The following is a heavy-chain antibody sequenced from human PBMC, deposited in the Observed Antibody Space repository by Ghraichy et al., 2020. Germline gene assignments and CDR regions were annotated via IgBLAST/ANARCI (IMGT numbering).Heavy chain of an antibody. CDR1: GFPFSSYA. J-gene: IGHJ4*02. CDR2: ISGSGGTI. V-gene: IGHV3-23*01. CDR3: ARDIQAVAGIFDH. Sequence: GESLNISCAASGFPFSSYAMSWVRQAPGRGLEWVAAISGSGGTIYYADSVKGRFTISRDNSKNTLFLQMNSLRAEDTAVYYCARDIQAVAGIFDHWGQGTLVTVSS. D-gene: IGHD6-19*01.